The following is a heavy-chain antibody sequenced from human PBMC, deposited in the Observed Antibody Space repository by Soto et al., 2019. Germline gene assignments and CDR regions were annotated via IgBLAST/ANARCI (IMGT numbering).Heavy chain of an antibody. J-gene: IGHJ4*02. CDR1: GFTFSSYA. CDR3: AKEGDSGSYYNVEKPYYFDY. D-gene: IGHD3-10*01. Sequence: GGSLRLSCAASGFTFSSYAMSWVRQAPGKGLEWVSAISGSGGSTYYADSVKGRFTISRDNSKNTLYLQMNSLRAEDTAVYYCAKEGDSGSYYNVEKPYYFDYWGQGTLVTVSS. V-gene: IGHV3-23*01. CDR2: ISGSGGST.